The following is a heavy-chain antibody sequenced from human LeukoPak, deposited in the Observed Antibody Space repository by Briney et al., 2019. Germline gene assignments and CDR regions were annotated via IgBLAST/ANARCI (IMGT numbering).Heavy chain of an antibody. CDR1: GYTFTSYG. Sequence: ASVKVSCKASGYTFTSYGISWVRQAPGQGLEWMGWISAYNGNTNYAQKLQGRVTMTEDTSTDTAYMELSSLRSEDTAVYYCATTHSLPGILPFDYWGQGTLVTVSS. D-gene: IGHD1/OR15-1a*01. CDR2: ISAYNGNT. CDR3: ATTHSLPGILPFDY. J-gene: IGHJ4*02. V-gene: IGHV1-18*01.